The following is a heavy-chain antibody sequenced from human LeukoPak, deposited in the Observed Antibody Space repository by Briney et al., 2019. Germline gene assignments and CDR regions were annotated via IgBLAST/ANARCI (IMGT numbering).Heavy chain of an antibody. V-gene: IGHV4-34*01. CDR1: GGSFSGYY. J-gene: IGHJ4*02. CDR3: ARGPVDPGDY. D-gene: IGHD2-2*01. CDR2: INHSGST. Sequence: SETLSLTCAVYGGSFSGYYWSWIRQPSGKGLEWIGEINHSGSTNYNPSLKSRVTISVDTSKNQFSLKLSSVTAADTAVYYCARGPVDPGDYWGQGTLVTVSS.